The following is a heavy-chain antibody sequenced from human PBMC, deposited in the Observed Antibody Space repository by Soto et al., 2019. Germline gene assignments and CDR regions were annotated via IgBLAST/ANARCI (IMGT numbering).Heavy chain of an antibody. Sequence: GGSLSLSCAASGFTFSDYAMHWVRQAPGKGLEWVAVVSHDGRNTHYADSVKGRFTISRDSSKNTASLEMTSLRAEDTAVYYCAKGGRQWLVTSDFNYWGQGALVTVSS. CDR3: AKGGRQWLVTSDFNY. J-gene: IGHJ4*02. CDR1: GFTFSDYA. CDR2: VSHDGRNT. V-gene: IGHV3-30*18. D-gene: IGHD6-19*01.